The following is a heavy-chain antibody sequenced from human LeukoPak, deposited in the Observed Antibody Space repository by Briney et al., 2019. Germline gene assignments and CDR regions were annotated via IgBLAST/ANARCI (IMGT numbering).Heavy chain of an antibody. V-gene: IGHV3-33*01. CDR1: GFTFSSNG. J-gene: IGHJ4*02. CDR3: ASSWTIAVAGRKYYFQY. D-gene: IGHD6-19*01. CDR2: IWYDGSNK. Sequence: PGGSLRLSCAASGFTFSSNGMHWFRQAPGKGLEWVAVIWYDGSNKYYADSVKGRFTISRDNSKNTLYLQMHSLRAEDTAVYYCASSWTIAVAGRKYYFQYWGQGTLVTVSS.